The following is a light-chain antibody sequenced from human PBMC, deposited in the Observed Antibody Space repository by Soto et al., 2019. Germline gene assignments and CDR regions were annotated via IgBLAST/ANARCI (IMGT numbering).Light chain of an antibody. CDR2: GAS. V-gene: IGKV3-15*01. CDR3: QQYNTWPPRYT. CDR1: QSVKTY. J-gene: IGKJ2*01. Sequence: EIVMTQSPATLSVSPGGRATLSCRASQSVKTYLAWYQQRPGQPPRLLIYGASTRATDIPARFRGSGSGIEFSLTISSLQSEDFAVYFCQQYNTWPPRYTFGQGTQLEI.